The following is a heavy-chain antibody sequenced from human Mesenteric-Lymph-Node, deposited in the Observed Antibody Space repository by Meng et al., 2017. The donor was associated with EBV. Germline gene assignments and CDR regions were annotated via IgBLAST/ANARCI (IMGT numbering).Heavy chain of an antibody. J-gene: IGHJ5*02. CDR2: IYYSGYT. CDR1: GGSIVSSSSSSYY. V-gene: IGHV4-39*01. D-gene: IGHD3-9*01. CDR3: ARHNYDVLTDYYAFDP. Sequence: QESGPGLVRPSGTLSLTVCVSGGSIVSSSSSSYYWGWIRQPPGKGLEWIGSIYYSGYTFYSPSLKSRITISVDTSKNQFSLRLSSVTAADTAVYYCARHNYDVLTDYYAFDPWGQGTLVTVSS.